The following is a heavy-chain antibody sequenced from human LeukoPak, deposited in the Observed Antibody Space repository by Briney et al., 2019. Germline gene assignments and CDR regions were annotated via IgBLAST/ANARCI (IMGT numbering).Heavy chain of an antibody. Sequence: SETLSLTCTVSGGSISSGSYYWSWIRQPAGKGLEWIGRIYTSGSTNYNPSLKSRVTISVDTSKNQFSLKLSSVTAADTAVYYCARWTVGATSAFDIRGQGTMVTVSS. CDR1: GGSISSGSYY. CDR2: IYTSGST. V-gene: IGHV4-61*02. J-gene: IGHJ3*02. CDR3: ARWTVGATSAFDI. D-gene: IGHD1-26*01.